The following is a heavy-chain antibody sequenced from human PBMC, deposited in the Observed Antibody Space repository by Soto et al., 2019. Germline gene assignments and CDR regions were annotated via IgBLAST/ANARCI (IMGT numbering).Heavy chain of an antibody. Sequence: SETLSLTCAVYGGSFSGYYWSWIRQPPGKGLEWIGEINHSGSTNYNPSLKSRVTISVDTSKNQFSLKLSSVTAADTAVYYCAAGPRVEGSSWTIFFDYWGQGTLVTVSS. J-gene: IGHJ4*02. CDR1: GGSFSGYY. CDR3: AAGPRVEGSSWTIFFDY. CDR2: INHSGST. V-gene: IGHV4-34*01. D-gene: IGHD6-13*01.